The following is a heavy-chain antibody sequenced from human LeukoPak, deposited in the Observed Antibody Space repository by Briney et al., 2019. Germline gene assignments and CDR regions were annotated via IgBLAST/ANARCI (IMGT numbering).Heavy chain of an antibody. CDR1: GFTFSSYE. Sequence: GGSLRLSCAASGFTFSSYEMNWVRQAPGKGLEWVSYISSSGSTIYYADSVKGRFTISRDNAKNSLYLQMNSLRAEDTAVYYCAREYGGNEGDNWFDPWGQGTLVTVSS. CDR2: ISSSGSTI. D-gene: IGHD4-23*01. V-gene: IGHV3-48*03. J-gene: IGHJ5*02. CDR3: AREYGGNEGDNWFDP.